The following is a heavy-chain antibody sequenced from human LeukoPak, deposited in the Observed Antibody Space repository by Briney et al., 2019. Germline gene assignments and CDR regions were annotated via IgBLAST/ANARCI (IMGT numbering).Heavy chain of an antibody. CDR2: ISYDGSNK. V-gene: IGHV3-30*04. J-gene: IGHJ4*02. Sequence: GGSLRLSCAASGFTFSSYAMHWVRQAPGKGLEWVAVISYDGSNKYYADSVKGRFTISRDNSKNTLYLQMNSLRAEDTAVYYCAKDFRVVPALDYWGQGTLVTVSS. CDR3: AKDFRVVPALDY. D-gene: IGHD2-2*01. CDR1: GFTFSSYA.